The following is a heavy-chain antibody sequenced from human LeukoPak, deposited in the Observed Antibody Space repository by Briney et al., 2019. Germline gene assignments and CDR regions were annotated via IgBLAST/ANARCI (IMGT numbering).Heavy chain of an antibody. CDR2: IIPIFGTA. Sequence: GASVKVSCKASGGTFSSYAISWVRQAPGQGLEWMGVIIPIFGTANYSQKFHGRVTITADESTSTAYMELSRLRSEDTAVYYCAGSGYSYGYYWGQGTLVTVSS. D-gene: IGHD5-18*01. CDR1: GGTFSSYA. CDR3: AGSGYSYGYY. J-gene: IGHJ4*02. V-gene: IGHV1-69*13.